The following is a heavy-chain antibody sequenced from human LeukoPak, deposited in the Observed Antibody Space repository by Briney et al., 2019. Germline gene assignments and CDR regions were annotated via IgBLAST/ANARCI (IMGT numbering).Heavy chain of an antibody. Sequence: PSETLSLTCTVSGDSISSFYWSWIRQPAGKGLEWVGRIYTSGSTNYNPSLKSRVTMSVDTSRNQFSLKLSSVTAADTTVYYCARDVVAAPGTWDYWGQGTLVTVSS. V-gene: IGHV4-4*07. CDR2: IYTSGST. CDR3: ARDVVAAPGTWDY. D-gene: IGHD6-13*01. CDR1: GDSISSFY. J-gene: IGHJ4*02.